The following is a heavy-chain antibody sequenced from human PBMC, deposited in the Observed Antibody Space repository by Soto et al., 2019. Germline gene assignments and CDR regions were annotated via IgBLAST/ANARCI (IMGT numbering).Heavy chain of an antibody. V-gene: IGHV1-58*01. CDR1: GFTFTSSA. CDR3: AATYYYGVGRAFDI. Sequence: SVKVSCKASGFTFTSSAVQWVRQALGQRLEWIGWIVVGSGNTNDAQKFQERVTITRDMSTSTAYMELSSLRSEDTAVYYCAATYYYGVGRAFDIWGQGTMVTVSS. CDR2: IVVGSGNT. D-gene: IGHD3-10*01. J-gene: IGHJ3*02.